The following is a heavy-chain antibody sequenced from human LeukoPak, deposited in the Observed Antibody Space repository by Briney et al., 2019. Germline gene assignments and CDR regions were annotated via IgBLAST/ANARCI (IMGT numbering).Heavy chain of an antibody. V-gene: IGHV1-3*01. CDR1: GYTFTSYA. CDR2: INAGNGNT. Sequence: ASVKVSCKASGYTFTSYAMHWVRQAPGQRLEWMGWINAGNGNTKYSQKFQGRVTITRDTSASTAYMELSSLRSEDTAVYYCARDEPDRSGWYHTPPTNWGQGTLVTVSS. J-gene: IGHJ4*02. D-gene: IGHD6-19*01. CDR3: ARDEPDRSGWYHTPPTN.